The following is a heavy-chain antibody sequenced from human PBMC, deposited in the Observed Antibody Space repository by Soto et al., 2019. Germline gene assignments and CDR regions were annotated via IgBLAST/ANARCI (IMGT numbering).Heavy chain of an antibody. Sequence: QVQLQQWGAGLLKPSETLSLTCAVYGGSFSGYYWSWIRQPPGKGLEWIGEINHSGSTNYNPSLKSRVTISVDTSKNQFSLKLSSVTAADTAVYYCARGPSPSQWLRFFSVVGRYDSSGPNAFDIWGQGTMVTVSS. CDR1: GGSFSGYY. V-gene: IGHV4-34*01. D-gene: IGHD3-22*01. CDR2: INHSGST. J-gene: IGHJ3*02. CDR3: ARGPSPSQWLRFFSVVGRYDSSGPNAFDI.